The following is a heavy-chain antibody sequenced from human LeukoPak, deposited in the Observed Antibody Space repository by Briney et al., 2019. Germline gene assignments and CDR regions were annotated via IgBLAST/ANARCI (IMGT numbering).Heavy chain of an antibody. J-gene: IGHJ4*02. D-gene: IGHD6-13*01. CDR1: GFTFDDYG. Sequence: GGSLRLSCAASGFTFDDYGMSWVRQAPGKGLEWVSSISSSSSYIYYAGSVKGRFTISRDNAENSLYLQMNTLRAEDTAVYYCARGRRRLAAAGATPPAPYFDYWGQGTLVTVSS. CDR3: ARGRRRLAAAGATPPAPYFDY. V-gene: IGHV3-21*01. CDR2: ISSSSSYI.